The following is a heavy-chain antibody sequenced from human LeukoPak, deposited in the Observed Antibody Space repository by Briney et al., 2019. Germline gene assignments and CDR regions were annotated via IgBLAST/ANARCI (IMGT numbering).Heavy chain of an antibody. J-gene: IGHJ4*02. CDR1: GVSISSYF. D-gene: IGHD3-9*01. CDR3: ARVTYFDWLQFSFDY. CDR2: IYTSGST. V-gene: IGHV4-4*07. Sequence: PSETLSLTCTVSGVSISSYFWSWLRQPAGKGLEWIGLIYTSGSTNYNPSLKSRVTMSLVTSKNQFSLKLSSVTAADTAVYYCARVTYFDWLQFSFDYWGQGTLVTVSS.